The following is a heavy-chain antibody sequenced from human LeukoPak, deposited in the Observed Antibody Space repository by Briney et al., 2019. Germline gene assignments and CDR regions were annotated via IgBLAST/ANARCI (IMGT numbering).Heavy chain of an antibody. CDR2: INPIGDRT. J-gene: IGHJ4*02. Sequence: AQSLRLACAVSVLTPSVYSMHWVRQVPGGGREYVSAINPIGDRTYYANSVKVRFTISREHSENTLYLQMGSPRAEDMAMYYCARSLCGYGAYVVNDPYEFWGQGTPVTVSS. D-gene: IGHD5-12*01. V-gene: IGHV3-64*01. CDR1: VLTPSVYS. CDR3: ARSLCGYGAYVVNDPYEF.